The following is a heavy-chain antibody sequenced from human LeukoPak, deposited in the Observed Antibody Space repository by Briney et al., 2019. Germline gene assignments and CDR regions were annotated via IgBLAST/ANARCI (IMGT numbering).Heavy chain of an antibody. CDR3: AKDQCSGGSCHFDY. V-gene: IGHV3-23*01. CDR2: ISGSGGST. Sequence: SGGSLRLSCAASGFTFSSYAMSWVRQAPGKGLEWVSAISGSGGSTYYADSVKGRFTISRDNSKNTLYLQMNSLRAEDTAVYYCAKDQCSGGSCHFDYWGQGTLVTVSS. CDR1: GFTFSSYA. D-gene: IGHD2-15*01. J-gene: IGHJ4*02.